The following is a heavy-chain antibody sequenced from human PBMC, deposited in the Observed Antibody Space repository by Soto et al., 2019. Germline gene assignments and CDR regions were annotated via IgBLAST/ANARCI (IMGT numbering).Heavy chain of an antibody. V-gene: IGHV3-33*01. Sequence: GGSLRLSCAASGFTFSSYGMHWVRQAPGKXLEWVAVIWYDGSNKYYADSVKGRFTISRDNSKNTLYLQMNSLRAEDTAVYYCARDAARGIAVSLDYYGMDVWGQGTTVTVSS. D-gene: IGHD6-19*01. CDR2: IWYDGSNK. CDR3: ARDAARGIAVSLDYYGMDV. CDR1: GFTFSSYG. J-gene: IGHJ6*02.